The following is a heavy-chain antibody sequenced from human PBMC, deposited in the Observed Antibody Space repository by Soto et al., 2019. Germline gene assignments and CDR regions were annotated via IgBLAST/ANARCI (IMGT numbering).Heavy chain of an antibody. Sequence: EVQLVESGGGLVQPGGSLRLSCAASGFTFSNYWMDWVRQAPGKGLVWVSRIKRDGSSISYADSVKGRVTISRDNAKNTLYLQINILRAEDTAVYYCARDGGRGGDLDYWGQGTLVTVSS. V-gene: IGHV3-74*01. CDR2: IKRDGSSI. CDR3: ARDGGRGGDLDY. J-gene: IGHJ4*02. D-gene: IGHD2-21*02. CDR1: GFTFSNYW.